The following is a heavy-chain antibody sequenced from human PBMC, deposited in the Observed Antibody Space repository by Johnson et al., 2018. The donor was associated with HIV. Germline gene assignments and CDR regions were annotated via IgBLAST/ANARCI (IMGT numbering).Heavy chain of an antibody. Sequence: VQLVESGGGVVQPGRSMRLSCAASGFTFSTYAMHWVRLAPGKGLEYVSGISTNGGSTYYANSVKGRFTISRDNSKNTLYLQMGSLRAEDMDVYYCARGVERCCGDGSSYSYSNAFDIWGQGTMVTVSS. CDR3: ARGVERCCGDGSSYSYSNAFDI. CDR1: GFTFSTYA. V-gene: IGHV3-64*01. J-gene: IGHJ3*02. D-gene: IGHD2-15*01. CDR2: ISTNGGST.